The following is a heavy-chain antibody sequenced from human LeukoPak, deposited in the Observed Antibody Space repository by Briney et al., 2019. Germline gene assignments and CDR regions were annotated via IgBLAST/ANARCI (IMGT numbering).Heavy chain of an antibody. J-gene: IGHJ4*02. CDR2: IYYSGST. Sequence: SETLSLTCTVSGGSISSSSYYWGWIRQPPGKGLEWIGSIYYSGSTYYNPSLKSRVTISVDTSKNQFSLKLSSVTAADTAVYYCAKKLGYCGGGTCQYPSDYWGQGTLVTVSS. CDR1: GGSISSSSYY. V-gene: IGHV4-39*07. CDR3: AKKLGYCGGGTCQYPSDY. D-gene: IGHD2-15*01.